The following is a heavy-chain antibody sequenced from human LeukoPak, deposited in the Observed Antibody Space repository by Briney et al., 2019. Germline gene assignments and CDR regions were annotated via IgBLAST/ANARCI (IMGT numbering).Heavy chain of an antibody. CDR3: ARDSPDPTYYDFWSGPTYYFDY. CDR2: IYTSGST. V-gene: IGHV4-61*02. D-gene: IGHD3-3*01. Sequence: SETLSLTCTVSGGSISSGSYYWSWIRQPAGKGLEWIGRIYTSGSTNYNPSLKSRVTISVDTSKNQFSLKLSSVTAADTAVYYCARDSPDPTYYDFWSGPTYYFDYWGQGTLVTVSS. CDR1: GGSISSGSYY. J-gene: IGHJ4*02.